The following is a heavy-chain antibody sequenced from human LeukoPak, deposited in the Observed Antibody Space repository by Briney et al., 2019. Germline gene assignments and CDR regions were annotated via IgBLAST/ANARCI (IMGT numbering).Heavy chain of an antibody. Sequence: PSETLSLTCTVSGGSISSSSYYWGWIRQPPGKGLEWIGSIYYSGSTNYNPSLKSRVTMSVDTSKSQFSLKLSSVTAADTAVYYCARAHLQLDAFDIWGQGTMVTVSS. CDR2: IYYSGST. J-gene: IGHJ3*02. V-gene: IGHV4-39*07. CDR3: ARAHLQLDAFDI. CDR1: GGSISSSSYY. D-gene: IGHD5-18*01.